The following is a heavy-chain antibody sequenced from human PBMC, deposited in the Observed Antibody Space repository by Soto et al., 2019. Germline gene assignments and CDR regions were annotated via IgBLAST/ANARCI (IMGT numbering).Heavy chain of an antibody. D-gene: IGHD3-22*01. CDR1: GGTLSSYA. CDR3: ARVQRGYYDSSGYYFPYYFDY. Sequence: SVKVSCKASGGTLSSYAISWGRQAHGQGLEWMGGIIPIFGTANYAQKFQGRVTITADESTSTAYMELSSLRSEDTAVYYCARVQRGYYDSSGYYFPYYFDYWGQGTLVTVSS. V-gene: IGHV1-69*13. J-gene: IGHJ4*02. CDR2: IIPIFGTA.